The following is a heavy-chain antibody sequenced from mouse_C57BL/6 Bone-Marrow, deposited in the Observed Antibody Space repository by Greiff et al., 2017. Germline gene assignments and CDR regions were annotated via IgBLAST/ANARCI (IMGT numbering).Heavy chain of an antibody. V-gene: IGHV6-3*01. CDR2: IRLKSDNYAT. CDR1: GVTFSNYW. J-gene: IGHJ4*01. Sequence: EVKVIESGGGLVQPGGSMKLSCVASGVTFSNYWMNWVRQSPETGLEWAAQIRLKSDNYATHDAESVKGRFTISRDDSKSSVYLQSNNLRAEDTVIYYCTIYYLTEAMDYWGQGTSVTVSS. CDR3: TIYYLTEAMDY. D-gene: IGHD2-1*01.